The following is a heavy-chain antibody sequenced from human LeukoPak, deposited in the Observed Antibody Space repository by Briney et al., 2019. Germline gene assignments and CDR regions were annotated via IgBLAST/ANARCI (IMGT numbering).Heavy chain of an antibody. Sequence: SETLSLTCAVYGGSFSGYYWSWIRQPPGKGLEWIGEINHSGSTNYNPSLKSRVTISVDKSKNQFSLKLSSVTAADTAVYYCARDRVQWYFDLWGRGTLVTVSS. J-gene: IGHJ2*01. D-gene: IGHD3-10*01. CDR1: GGSFSGYY. CDR3: ARDRVQWYFDL. V-gene: IGHV4-34*01. CDR2: INHSGST.